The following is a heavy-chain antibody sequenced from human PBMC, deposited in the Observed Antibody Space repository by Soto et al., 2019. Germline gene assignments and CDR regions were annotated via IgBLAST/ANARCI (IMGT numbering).Heavy chain of an antibody. D-gene: IGHD6-13*01. J-gene: IGHJ6*02. CDR1: GFTFSSYS. CDR3: ARDRQQLVLYYYGMDV. CDR2: ISSSSSYI. Sequence: GGSLRLSCAASGFTFSSYSMNWVRQAPGKWLEWVSSISSSSSYIYYADSVKGRFTISRGNAKNSLYLEMNSLRAEDTAVYYCARDRQQLVLYYYGMDVWGQGTTVTVS. V-gene: IGHV3-21*01.